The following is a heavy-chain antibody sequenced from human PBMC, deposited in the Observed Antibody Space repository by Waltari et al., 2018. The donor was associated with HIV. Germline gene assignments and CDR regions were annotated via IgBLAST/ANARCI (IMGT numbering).Heavy chain of an antibody. Sequence: EVQLVQSGAEVKKPGESLKISCKGSGYNFDNKWLGWMRQMPGKGVEWMVMIYPDDSDTRYSPSFQGQVTISGDKSISTAYLQWSSLKASDTAMYYCARQGDRFNHFDYWGQGTLVTVSS. CDR3: ARQGDRFNHFDY. CDR2: IYPDDSDT. J-gene: IGHJ4*02. D-gene: IGHD2-21*02. V-gene: IGHV5-51*01. CDR1: GYNFDNKW.